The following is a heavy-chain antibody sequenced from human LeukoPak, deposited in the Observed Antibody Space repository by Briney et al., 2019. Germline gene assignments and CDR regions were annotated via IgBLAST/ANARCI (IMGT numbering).Heavy chain of an antibody. D-gene: IGHD3-22*01. CDR2: ISAYNGDR. J-gene: IGHJ4*02. Sequence: ASVKVSCKGSGFTFRNYGIAWVRQAPGQGLEWMGWISAYNGDRKYVQKFQDRLTMTTDTSTSTAYMDLGSLTSDDTAVYYCARDFSNTSGFKVVVDYWGQGSLVIVSS. CDR3: ARDFSNTSGFKVVVDY. V-gene: IGHV1-18*01. CDR1: GFTFRNYG.